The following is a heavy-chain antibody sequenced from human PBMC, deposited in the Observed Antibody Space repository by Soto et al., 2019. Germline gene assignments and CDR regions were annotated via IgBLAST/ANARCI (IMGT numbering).Heavy chain of an antibody. CDR2: IYYIGST. V-gene: IGHV4-30-4*01. D-gene: IGHD1-26*01. CDR3: SRALGEVNSGSYFYYYYGMDV. Sequence: SETLSLTCTVSGGSISSGDYYWSWIRQPPGKGLEWIGYIYYIGSTYYNPSLKSRVTISVDTSKNQFSLKLSSVTAADTAVYYFSRALGEVNSGSYFYYYYGMDVWGQGTTVPVCS. J-gene: IGHJ6*02. CDR1: GGSISSGDYY.